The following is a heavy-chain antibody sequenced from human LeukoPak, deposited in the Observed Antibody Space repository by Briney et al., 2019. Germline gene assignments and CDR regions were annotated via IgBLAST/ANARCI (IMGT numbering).Heavy chain of an antibody. V-gene: IGHV4-39*01. J-gene: IGHJ4*02. Sequence: PSETLSLTWTVSGGFISSGSYYWGWIRQPPWKGLEWIGSIYYSGSTYYNPSLKSRVTISVDTSKNQFSLKLKSVIAADTAVYYCARRVLMRSSSSRFDYWGQGTLVTVSS. CDR2: IYYSGST. CDR1: GGFISSGSYY. CDR3: ARRVLMRSSSSRFDY. D-gene: IGHD2-2*01.